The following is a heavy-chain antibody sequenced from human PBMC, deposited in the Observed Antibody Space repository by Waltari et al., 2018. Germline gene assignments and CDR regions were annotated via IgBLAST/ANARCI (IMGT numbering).Heavy chain of an antibody. D-gene: IGHD3-22*01. Sequence: QVQLVQSGAEVKKPGASVKVSCKASGYTFTSYAMHWVRQAPGQRLEWMGWINAGNGNTKYSQKFQGRVTITRDTSASTAYMELSSLRSEDTAVYYCARAIYDSSGYGLYYFDYWGQGTLFTVSS. J-gene: IGHJ4*02. CDR1: GYTFTSYA. CDR3: ARAIYDSSGYGLYYFDY. V-gene: IGHV1-3*01. CDR2: INAGNGNT.